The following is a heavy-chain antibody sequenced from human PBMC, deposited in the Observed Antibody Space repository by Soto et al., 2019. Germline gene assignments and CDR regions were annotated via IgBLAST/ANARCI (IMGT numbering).Heavy chain of an antibody. V-gene: IGHV3-48*01. Sequence: VHLEESGGGLVQPGWSLRLSCAASGFTFSNFAMNWVRQAAGKGLEWVSYISTSGSTMYYADSVKGRFTISRDNVKNSVYLQMNSLRAEDTAVYYCARDVAGIFFSTQYQWFDPWGQGTLVTVSS. CDR1: GFTFSNFA. J-gene: IGHJ5*02. CDR2: ISTSGSTM. CDR3: ARDVAGIFFSTQYQWFDP. D-gene: IGHD6-19*01.